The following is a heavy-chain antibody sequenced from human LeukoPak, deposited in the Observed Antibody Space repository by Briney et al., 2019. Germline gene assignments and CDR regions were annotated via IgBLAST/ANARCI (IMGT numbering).Heavy chain of an antibody. CDR1: GFTFSSYG. D-gene: IGHD2-15*01. J-gene: IGHJ5*02. CDR2: ISGSGGST. V-gene: IGHV3-23*01. CDR3: AKTCSGGSCPNWFDP. Sequence: GGSLRLSCAASGFTFSSYGMSWVRQAPGKGLEWVSAISGSGGSTYYADSVKGRFTISRDNSKNTLYLQMNSLRAEDTAVYYCAKTCSGGSCPNWFDPWGQGTLVTVSS.